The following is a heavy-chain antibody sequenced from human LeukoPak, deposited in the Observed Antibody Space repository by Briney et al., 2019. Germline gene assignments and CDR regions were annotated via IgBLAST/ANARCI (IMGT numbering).Heavy chain of an antibody. CDR3: ARDKPYYYGSGSYPN. J-gene: IGHJ4*02. D-gene: IGHD3-10*01. Sequence: GGSLRLSCAASGFTFSSYSMNWVRQAPGKGLVWVSRINSDGSSTSYADSVKGRFTISRDNAKNTLYLQMNSLRAEDTAVYYCARDKPYYYGSGSYPNWGQGTLVTVSS. CDR2: INSDGSST. CDR1: GFTFSSYS. V-gene: IGHV3-74*01.